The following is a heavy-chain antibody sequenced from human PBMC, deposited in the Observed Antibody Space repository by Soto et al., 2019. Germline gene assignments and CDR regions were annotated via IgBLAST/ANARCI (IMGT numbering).Heavy chain of an antibody. CDR3: ARHAYDFWSGHPNPRYYYGMDV. J-gene: IGHJ6*02. V-gene: IGHV5-51*01. D-gene: IGHD3-3*01. Sequence: GESLKISCKGSGYSFTSYWIGWVRQMPGKGLEWMGIIYPGDPNTRYSPSLQGQVTISVDKSISTAYLQWSSLKATDTAMYYCARHAYDFWSGHPNPRYYYGMDVWGQGTTVTVS. CDR1: GYSFTSYW. CDR2: IYPGDPNT.